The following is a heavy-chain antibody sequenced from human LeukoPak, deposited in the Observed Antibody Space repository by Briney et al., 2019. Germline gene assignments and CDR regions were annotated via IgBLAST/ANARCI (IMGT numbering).Heavy chain of an antibody. CDR1: GGSVSSSSYY. D-gene: IGHD6-13*01. Sequence: SETLSLTCTVSGGSVSSSSYYWASIRQPPGKGLEWIGSVYYSGSTYYSPSLKSRVTISVDTSKNQFSMELSSVTAADTAVYSCARQLGGSSWLDSWGQGTLVTVSS. V-gene: IGHV4-39*01. J-gene: IGHJ4*02. CDR2: VYYSGST. CDR3: ARQLGGSSWLDS.